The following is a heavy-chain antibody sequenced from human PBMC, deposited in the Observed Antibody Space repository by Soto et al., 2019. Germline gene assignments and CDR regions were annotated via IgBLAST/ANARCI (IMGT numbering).Heavy chain of an antibody. D-gene: IGHD1-1*01. CDR2: IDHGGSEK. Sequence: VQVVESGGGLFQPGGSLRLSCEGSGFTFSGFWMNWVRQAPGKGLERVANIDHGGSEKNLVDSVMGRFTIPRDNAKDTRYLQTNNLRAEDTAVYYGTRGGRDFDFWGQGTLVAGSS. CDR1: GFTFSGFW. CDR3: TRGGRDFDF. J-gene: IGHJ4*02. V-gene: IGHV3-7*04.